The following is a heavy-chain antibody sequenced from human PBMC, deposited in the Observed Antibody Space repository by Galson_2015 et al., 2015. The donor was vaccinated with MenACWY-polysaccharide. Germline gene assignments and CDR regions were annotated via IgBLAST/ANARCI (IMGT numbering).Heavy chain of an antibody. J-gene: IGHJ6*03. CDR3: ARGSHYSYYCMGV. CDR2: MNPNSGNT. CDR1: GYTFGSRD. V-gene: IGHV1-8*01. Sequence: SVKVSCKASGYTFGSRDINWVRQATGQGLEWMGWMNPNSGNTGYAQKFKGRVTMTRTTSITTAYMELSSLRSEDTAVYYCARGSHYSYYCMGVSGKGTTVIVSS.